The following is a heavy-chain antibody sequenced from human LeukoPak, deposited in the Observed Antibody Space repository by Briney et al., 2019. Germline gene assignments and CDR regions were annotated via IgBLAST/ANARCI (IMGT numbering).Heavy chain of an antibody. CDR2: ISSSGSTI. V-gene: IGHV3-48*03. D-gene: IGHD3-16*02. CDR3: ARYDYVWGSYRYRGEFDY. Sequence: PGGSLRLSCAASGFTFSSYEMHWVRQAPGKGLEWVSYISSSGSTIYYADSVKGRFTISRDNAKNSLYLQMNSLRAEDTAVYYCARYDYVWGSYRYRGEFDYWGQGTLVTVSS. CDR1: GFTFSSYE. J-gene: IGHJ4*02.